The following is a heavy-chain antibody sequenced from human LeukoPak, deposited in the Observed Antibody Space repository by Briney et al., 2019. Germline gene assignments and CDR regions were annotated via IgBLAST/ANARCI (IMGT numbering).Heavy chain of an antibody. CDR3: ARGSGSYYYYMDV. V-gene: IGHV1-2*02. J-gene: IGHJ6*03. D-gene: IGHD1-26*01. Sequence: ASVKVSXKASGYTFTRYYMHWVRQAPGQGLEWMGWINPNSGGTKYAEKFQGRVTMTRDTSISTAYMELSRLRSDDTAVYYCARGSGSYYYYMDVWGKGTTVTVSS. CDR1: GYTFTRYY. CDR2: INPNSGGT.